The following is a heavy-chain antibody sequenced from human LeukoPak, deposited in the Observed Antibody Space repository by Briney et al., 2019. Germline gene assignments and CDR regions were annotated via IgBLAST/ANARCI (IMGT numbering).Heavy chain of an antibody. D-gene: IGHD7-27*01. CDR1: GGSVSDYY. Sequence: SETLSLTCTISGGSVSDYYWSWIRQSPGKGLEWIGYIYYTGSTTYNPSLKSRVTISADTSKNQFSLKLSSVTAADTAVYYCASRKLGNDYWGQGTLVTVSS. J-gene: IGHJ4*02. V-gene: IGHV4-59*02. CDR2: IYYTGST. CDR3: ASRKLGNDY.